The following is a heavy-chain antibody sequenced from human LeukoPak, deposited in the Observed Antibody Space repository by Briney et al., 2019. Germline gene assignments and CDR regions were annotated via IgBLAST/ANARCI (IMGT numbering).Heavy chain of an antibody. V-gene: IGHV1-69*13. J-gene: IGHJ3*02. CDR1: GGTFSSYA. D-gene: IGHD6-13*01. CDR2: IIPIFGTA. CDR3: ARGPSWYEDAFDI. Sequence: ASVKVSCRASGGTFSSYAISWVRQAPGQGLEXXXXIIPIFGTANYAQKFQGRVTITADESTSTAYMELSSLRSEDTAVYYCARGPSWYEDAFDIWGQGTTVAVSS.